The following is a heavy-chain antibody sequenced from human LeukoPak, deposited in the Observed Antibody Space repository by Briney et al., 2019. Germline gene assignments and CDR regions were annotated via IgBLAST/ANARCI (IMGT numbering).Heavy chain of an antibody. CDR2: ISYDGSNK. CDR1: GFTFSSYA. CDR3: ARDLGYCSSTSCYESSDY. V-gene: IGHV3-30-3*01. D-gene: IGHD2-2*01. J-gene: IGHJ4*02. Sequence: GGPLSLPRAASGFTFSSYAMHWVRQAPGKGLEWVAVISYDGSNKYYADSVKGRFTISRDNSKNTLYLQMNSLRAEDTAVYYCARDLGYCSSTSCYESSDYWGQGTLVTVSS.